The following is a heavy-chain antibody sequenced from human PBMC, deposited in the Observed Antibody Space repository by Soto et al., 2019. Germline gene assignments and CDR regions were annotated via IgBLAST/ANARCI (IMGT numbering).Heavy chain of an antibody. CDR3: ARDEDYGGSRGGMDV. D-gene: IGHD4-17*01. CDR1: GGSVNNAYYF. J-gene: IGHJ6*02. CDR2: IYYSGST. V-gene: IGHV4-31*03. Sequence: QVRLEESGPGLVKPSETLSLICSVSGGSVNNAYYFWNWIRQHPENGLEWIGYIYYSGSTRYNPSFKTRATLSIDTSKNQFSLRLNSVTVADTAVYFCARDEDYGGSRGGMDVWGRGTTVTVSS.